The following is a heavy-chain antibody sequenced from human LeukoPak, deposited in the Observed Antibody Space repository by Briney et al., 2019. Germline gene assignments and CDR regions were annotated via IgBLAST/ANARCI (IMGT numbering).Heavy chain of an antibody. CDR1: GFTFSTYW. CDR2: IKQDGSEK. Sequence: GGSLRLSCAASGFTFSTYWMSWVRQAPGKGLEWVANIKQDGSEKYYLDSVKGRFTISRDNAKNSLYLQMNSLRAEDTAIYYCARDGWNSYGAEYFQHWGQGTLVTVSS. D-gene: IGHD5-18*01. V-gene: IGHV3-7*01. J-gene: IGHJ1*01. CDR3: ARDGWNSYGAEYFQH.